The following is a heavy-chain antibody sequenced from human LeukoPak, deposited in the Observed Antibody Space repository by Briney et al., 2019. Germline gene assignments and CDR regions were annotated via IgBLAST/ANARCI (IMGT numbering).Heavy chain of an antibody. CDR2: IYYSGST. D-gene: IGHD5-24*01. CDR3: ARAARRDGYNFFDY. Sequence: SETLSLTCTVSGGSISSYYWSSIRQPPGKGLEWIGYIYYSGSTNYNPSLKSRVTISVDTSKNQFSLKLSSVTAADTAVYYCARAARRDGYNFFDYWGQGTLVTVSS. V-gene: IGHV4-59*01. CDR1: GGSISSYY. J-gene: IGHJ4*02.